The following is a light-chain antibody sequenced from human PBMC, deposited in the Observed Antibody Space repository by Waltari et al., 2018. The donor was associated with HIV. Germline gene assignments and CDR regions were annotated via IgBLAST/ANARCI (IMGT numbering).Light chain of an antibody. CDR2: RES. Sequence: QSVLTQPPSASGTPGQRVTISCSGTTSNVGSNFVSWYQQLPGTAPKLLIYRESRRRSGVPDRFSGSKSGASASLAISGLRSEDEGDYYCATWDGSLGGFYVFGAGTKVTVL. CDR3: ATWDGSLGGFYV. CDR1: TSNVGSNF. J-gene: IGLJ1*01. V-gene: IGLV1-47*01.